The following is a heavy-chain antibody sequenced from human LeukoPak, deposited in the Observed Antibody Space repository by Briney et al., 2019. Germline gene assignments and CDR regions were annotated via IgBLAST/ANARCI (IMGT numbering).Heavy chain of an antibody. CDR1: GYTFTDYW. D-gene: IGHD6-19*01. CDR2: IYPGDSDT. CDR3: ARHAAYSSGWSFDC. J-gene: IGHJ4*02. V-gene: IGHV5-51*01. Sequence: GESPKISRKGSGYTFTDYWIGWVRQMPGKGLEWMGIIYPGDSDTTCSPSFQGQVSISADKSINTAYLQWSSLKASDTAIYYCARHAAYSSGWSFDCWGQGTLVTVSS.